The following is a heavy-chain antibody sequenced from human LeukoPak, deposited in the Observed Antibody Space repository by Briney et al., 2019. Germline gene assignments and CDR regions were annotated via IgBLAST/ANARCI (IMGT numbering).Heavy chain of an antibody. Sequence: PSGTLSLTCTVSGASISCSYWSWIRQPPGKRLEWIGYIYYNGNTNSNPSLKSRVTISADTSKNRFSLKLSSVTAADTAIYYCVRGNYDNRGYSNAFDIWGQGTMVTVSS. CDR2: IYYNGNT. CDR3: VRGNYDNRGYSNAFDI. D-gene: IGHD3-22*01. CDR1: GASISCSY. V-gene: IGHV4-59*01. J-gene: IGHJ3*02.